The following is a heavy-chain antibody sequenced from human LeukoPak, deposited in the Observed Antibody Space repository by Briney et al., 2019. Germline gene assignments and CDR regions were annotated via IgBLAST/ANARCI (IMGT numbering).Heavy chain of an antibody. V-gene: IGHV6-1*01. CDR2: TYYRSKWYN. Sequence: SQTLSLTCAISGDSVSSNSAAWNWIRQSPSRGLEWLGRTYYRSKWYNDYAVYVKSRITINPDTSKNQFSLQLNSVTPEDTAVYYCAREIGSSGWYPGGTLDYWGQGTLVTVSS. D-gene: IGHD6-19*01. CDR3: AREIGSSGWYPGGTLDY. J-gene: IGHJ4*02. CDR1: GDSVSSNSAA.